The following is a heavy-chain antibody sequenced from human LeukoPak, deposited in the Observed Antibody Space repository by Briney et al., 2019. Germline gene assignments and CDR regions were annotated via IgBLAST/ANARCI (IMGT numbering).Heavy chain of an antibody. CDR2: ISSSSSYI. Sequence: GGSLRLSCAASGFTFSDYYMSWIRQAPGKGLEWVSSISSSSSYIYYADSVKGRFTISRDNSKNTLYLQMNSLRAEDTAVYYCAKDLRYRPSSFSIAVAGTSPDYWGQGTLVTVSS. CDR3: AKDLRYRPSSFSIAVAGTSPDY. D-gene: IGHD6-19*01. CDR1: GFTFSDYY. V-gene: IGHV3-11*06. J-gene: IGHJ4*02.